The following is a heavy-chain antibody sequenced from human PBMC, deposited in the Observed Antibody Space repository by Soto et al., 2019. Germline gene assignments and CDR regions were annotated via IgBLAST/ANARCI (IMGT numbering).Heavy chain of an antibody. J-gene: IGHJ4*02. CDR1: GFTFKGAW. CDR2: VKSKVDGGTI. Sequence: PGGSLRLSCVASGFTFKGAWMNWVRQAPGKGLEWVGRVKSKVDGGTIDYAAPVKGRFTISRDDSKDTVYLQMNSLRDEDTAVYYCARDGGQQLVFDYWGQGTLVTVSS. V-gene: IGHV3-15*07. CDR3: ARDGGQQLVFDY. D-gene: IGHD6-13*01.